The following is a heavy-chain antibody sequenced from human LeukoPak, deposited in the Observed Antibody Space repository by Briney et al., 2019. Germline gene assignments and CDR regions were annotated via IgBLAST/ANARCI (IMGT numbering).Heavy chain of an antibody. Sequence: GASVKVSCKVSGYTLTELSMHWVRQAPGKGLEWMGGFDPEDGETIYAQKFQGRVTMTEDTSTDTAYMELSSLRSEDTAVYYCARSCSSTSCSPGVDAFDIWGQGTMVTVSS. V-gene: IGHV1-24*01. CDR1: GYTLTELS. CDR3: ARSCSSTSCSPGVDAFDI. D-gene: IGHD2-2*01. J-gene: IGHJ3*02. CDR2: FDPEDGET.